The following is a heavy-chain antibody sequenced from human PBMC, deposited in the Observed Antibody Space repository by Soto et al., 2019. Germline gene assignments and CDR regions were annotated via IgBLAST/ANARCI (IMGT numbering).Heavy chain of an antibody. Sequence: QVQLVQSGAEVKKPGASVKVSCKASGYTFTTYSITWVRQAPGQGLEWMGWISAYNGNTNYAQKLQGRVTMTTDTSTSTAYMELRSLRSDDTAVYYCAREGYYDSSGHCHDPWGQGTLVIVSA. CDR3: AREGYYDSSGHCHDP. CDR2: ISAYNGNT. J-gene: IGHJ5*02. D-gene: IGHD3-22*01. V-gene: IGHV1-18*01. CDR1: GYTFTTYS.